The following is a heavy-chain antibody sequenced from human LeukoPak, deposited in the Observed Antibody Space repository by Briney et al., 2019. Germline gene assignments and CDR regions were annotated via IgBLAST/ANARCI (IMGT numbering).Heavy chain of an antibody. CDR3: ARVGTRGSGSYYKRNNWFDP. Sequence: PSETLSLTCTVSGGSISSYYWSWIRQPPGKGLEWIGYIYYSGSTNYNPSLKSRVTISVDTSKNQFSLKLSSVTAADTAVYYCARVGTRGSGSYYKRNNWFDPWGQGTLVTVSS. V-gene: IGHV4-59*01. J-gene: IGHJ5*02. CDR1: GGSISSYY. D-gene: IGHD3-10*01. CDR2: IYYSGST.